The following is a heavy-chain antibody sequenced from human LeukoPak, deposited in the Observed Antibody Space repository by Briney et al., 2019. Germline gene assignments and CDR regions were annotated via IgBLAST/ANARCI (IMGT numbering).Heavy chain of an antibody. D-gene: IGHD6-13*01. CDR2: ISSGARTI. Sequence: GGSLRLSCSASGFTFSSYEMNWVRQAPGKGLEWVSSISSGARTIYYTDSVKGRFTISRDNAKNSLYLQMNSLRAEDTAVYYCASSRGSWPDYFDYWGQGTLVTVSS. V-gene: IGHV3-48*03. CDR1: GFTFSSYE. J-gene: IGHJ4*02. CDR3: ASSRGSWPDYFDY.